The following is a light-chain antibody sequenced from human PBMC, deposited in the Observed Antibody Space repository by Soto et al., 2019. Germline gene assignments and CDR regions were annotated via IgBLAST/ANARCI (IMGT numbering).Light chain of an antibody. CDR1: QSVSSN. J-gene: IGKJ1*01. V-gene: IGKV3-20*01. CDR3: QQYGSSPLT. Sequence: EIVMTQSPATLSVSPGERATLSCRASQSVSSNLAWYQQKPGQAPRLLIYGASSRATGIPDRFSGSGSGTDVTLTISRLEPEDFAVYYCQQYGSSPLTFGQGTKVEIK. CDR2: GAS.